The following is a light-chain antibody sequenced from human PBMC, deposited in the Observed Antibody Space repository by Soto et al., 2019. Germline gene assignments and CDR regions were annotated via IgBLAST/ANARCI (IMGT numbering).Light chain of an antibody. CDR2: RAS. J-gene: IGKJ4*01. Sequence: EIVLTQSPGTLSLSPGETATLSCRASRSVSSNYLAWYQQRPGQAPRLLINRASNRATGIPDRFTGSGSGTDFTLTINRLEPADFAVYYCQQYNDWPPLTFGGGTKVAIK. CDR1: RSVSSNY. V-gene: IGKV3-20*01. CDR3: QQYNDWPPLT.